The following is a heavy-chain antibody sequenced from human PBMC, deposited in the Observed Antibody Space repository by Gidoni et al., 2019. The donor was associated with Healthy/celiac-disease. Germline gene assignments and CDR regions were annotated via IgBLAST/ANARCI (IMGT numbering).Heavy chain of an antibody. Sequence: EGQLVDTGGGLIQPGGSLRLSCAASGFTVSRTYMSWVRQAPGQGLEWVSVIYSGGRTYYGDSVKGRFTISRDNSKNTLYLQMNSLRAEDTAVYYCARGYSISVDYWSQGTRVTVSS. CDR2: IYSGGRT. D-gene: IGHD6-6*01. J-gene: IGHJ4*02. V-gene: IGHV3-53*02. CDR3: ARGYSISVDY. CDR1: GFTVSRTY.